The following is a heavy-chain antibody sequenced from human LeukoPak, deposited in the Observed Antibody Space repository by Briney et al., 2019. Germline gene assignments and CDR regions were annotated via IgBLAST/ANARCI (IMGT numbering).Heavy chain of an antibody. V-gene: IGHV4-34*01. CDR1: GGSFSGYY. J-gene: IGHJ4*02. CDR3: ARGLFITLLVVVRRGYYFDY. D-gene: IGHD3-22*01. CDR2: INHSGST. Sequence: SETLSLTCAVYGGSFSGYYCSWIRQPPGKGLEWIGEINHSGSTNYNPSLKSRVTISVDTSKNQFSLKLSSVTAADTAVYYSARGLFITLLVVVRRGYYFDYWGQGTLVAVSS.